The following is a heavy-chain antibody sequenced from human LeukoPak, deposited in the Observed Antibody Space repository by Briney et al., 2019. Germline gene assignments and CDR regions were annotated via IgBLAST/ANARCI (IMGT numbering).Heavy chain of an antibody. J-gene: IGHJ6*02. V-gene: IGHV3-23*01. CDR2: ISGSGGST. D-gene: IGHD6-19*01. CDR3: AKAVAAYYYYGMDV. CDR1: GFTFSSYA. Sequence: AGGSLRLSCAASGFTFSSYAMSWVRQAPGKGLEWVSAISGSGGSTYYADSVKGRFTISRDNSRNTLYLHMNSLRAEDTAVYYCAKAVAAYYYYGMDVWAKGPRSPSP.